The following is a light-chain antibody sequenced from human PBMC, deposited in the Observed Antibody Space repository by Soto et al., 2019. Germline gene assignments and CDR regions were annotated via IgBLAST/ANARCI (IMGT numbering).Light chain of an antibody. J-gene: IGKJ5*01. CDR3: QQYDNLPIT. CDR2: DAS. CDR1: QSISAW. Sequence: IQMTQSPFTLSASVGDRVAITCRASQSISAWLAWYQQKPGKAPKLLIYDASNLETGVPSRFSGSGSGTDFTFTISSLQPEDIATYYCQQYDNLPITFGQGTRLEIK. V-gene: IGKV1-33*01.